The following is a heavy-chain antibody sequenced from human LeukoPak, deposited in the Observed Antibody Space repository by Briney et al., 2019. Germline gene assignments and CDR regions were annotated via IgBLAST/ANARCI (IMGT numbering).Heavy chain of an antibody. CDR2: INPNSGGT. CDR1: GYTFTGYY. J-gene: IGHJ5*02. Sequence: ASVKVSCKASGYTFTGYYMHWVRQAPGQGLEWMGWINPNSGGTNYAQKFQGRVTMTRDTSISTAYMELSRLRSDDTAVYYCARDTDRCSSTSCYGSGFDPWGQGTLVTVSS. V-gene: IGHV1-2*02. D-gene: IGHD2-2*01. CDR3: ARDTDRCSSTSCYGSGFDP.